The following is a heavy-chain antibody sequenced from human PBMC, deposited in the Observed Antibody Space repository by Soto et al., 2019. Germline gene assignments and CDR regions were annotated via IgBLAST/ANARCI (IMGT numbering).Heavy chain of an antibody. V-gene: IGHV1-69*13. CDR3: ARGGEQLVRFDYYYYGMDV. J-gene: IGHJ6*02. Sequence: SVKVSCKASGGTFSSYAISWVRQAPGQGLEWMGGIIPIFGTVNYAQKFQGRVTITADESTSTAYMELSSLRSEDTAVYYCARGGEQLVRFDYYYYGMDVWGQGTTVTVSS. CDR1: GGTFSSYA. CDR2: IIPIFGTV. D-gene: IGHD6-6*01.